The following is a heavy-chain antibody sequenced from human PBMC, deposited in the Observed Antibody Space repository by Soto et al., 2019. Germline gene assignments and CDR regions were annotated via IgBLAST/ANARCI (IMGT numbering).Heavy chain of an antibody. Sequence: PGGSLRLSCVASGFTLSTHAMSWVRQAPGKGLEWVSTFSGSGGNIYYAESVKGRLTISRDDSKNTLYLHMNSLRVEDTAVYYCAKDPPWTVGPLAMDVWGQGTTVTVSS. D-gene: IGHD3-3*01. CDR2: FSGSGGNI. CDR3: AKDPPWTVGPLAMDV. J-gene: IGHJ6*02. CDR1: GFTLSTHA. V-gene: IGHV3-23*01.